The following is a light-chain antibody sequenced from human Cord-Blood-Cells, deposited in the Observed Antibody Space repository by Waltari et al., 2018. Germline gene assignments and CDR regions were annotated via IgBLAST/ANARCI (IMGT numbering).Light chain of an antibody. CDR2: DAS. CDR1: QSISSW. Sequence: DIQMTQSPSTLSASVGDRVHIPCRASQSISSWLAWYQQKPGKAPKLLIYDASSLESGVPSRFIGSGSGTEVTLTISSLQPDDFATYYCQQYNSYSPYTFGQGTKLEIK. V-gene: IGKV1-5*01. J-gene: IGKJ2*01. CDR3: QQYNSYSPYT.